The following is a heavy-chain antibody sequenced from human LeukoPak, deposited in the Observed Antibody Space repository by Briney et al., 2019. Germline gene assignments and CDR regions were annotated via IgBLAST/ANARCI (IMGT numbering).Heavy chain of an antibody. D-gene: IGHD5-12*01. CDR3: ARGEYSGYGDY. J-gene: IGHJ4*02. CDR2: INSDGSST. CDR1: GDSITTEHYW. Sequence: ETLSLTCDVSGDSITTEHYWWGWLRQPPGKGLVWVSRINSDGSSTSYADSVKGRFTISRDNAKNTLYLQMNSLRVEDTAVYYCARGEYSGYGDYWGQGTLVTVSS. V-gene: IGHV3-74*01.